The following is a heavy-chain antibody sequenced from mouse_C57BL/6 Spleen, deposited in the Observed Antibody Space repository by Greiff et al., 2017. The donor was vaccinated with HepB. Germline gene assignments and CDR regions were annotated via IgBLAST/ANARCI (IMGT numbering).Heavy chain of an antibody. J-gene: IGHJ2*01. D-gene: IGHD1-1*01. V-gene: IGHV14-4*01. CDR1: GFNFTDDY. Sequence: EVQLQQSGAELVRPGASVKLSCTASGFNFTDDYMHWVKQSTEQGLEWIGWIDPENGDTEYASKFQGKATITADTSSNTAYLQLSSLTSEDTAVYYCTTLTTVVATHDYWGQGTTLTVSS. CDR3: TTLTTVVATHDY. CDR2: IDPENGDT.